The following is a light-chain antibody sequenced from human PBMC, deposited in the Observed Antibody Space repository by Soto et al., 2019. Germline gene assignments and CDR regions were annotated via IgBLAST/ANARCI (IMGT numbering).Light chain of an antibody. V-gene: IGKV3-11*01. Sequence: EIVLTQSPATLSLSPGERATLSCRASHNVNTYLVWYQQKPGQAPRLLIYGASSRATGIPDRFSGSGSGTDFTLTISRLEPEDFAVYYCQQYNNWPTFGQGTKVDI. CDR2: GAS. CDR1: HNVNTY. CDR3: QQYNNWPT. J-gene: IGKJ1*01.